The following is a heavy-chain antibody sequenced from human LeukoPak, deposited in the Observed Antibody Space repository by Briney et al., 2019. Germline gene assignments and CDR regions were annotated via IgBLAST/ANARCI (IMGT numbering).Heavy chain of an antibody. D-gene: IGHD2-21*01. Sequence: GESLKISCKGSGYTFTSYDINWVRQATGQGLEWMGWMNPNSGNTGYAQKFQGRVTMTRNTSISTAYMELSSLRSEDTAVYYCARGKGLGEAGDYWGQGTLVTVSS. CDR2: MNPNSGNT. CDR3: ARGKGLGEAGDY. V-gene: IGHV1-8*01. CDR1: GYTFTSYD. J-gene: IGHJ4*02.